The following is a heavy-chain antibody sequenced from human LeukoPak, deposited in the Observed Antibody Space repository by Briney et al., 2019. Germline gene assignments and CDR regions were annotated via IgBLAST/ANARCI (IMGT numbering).Heavy chain of an antibody. J-gene: IGHJ3*02. CDR2: IIPIFGTA. CDR3: ASPPGYCSSTSCNRAFDI. Sequence: SVKVSCKASGGTFSSYAISWVRQAPGQGLEWMGGIIPIFGTANYAQKFQGRVTITTDESTSTAYMELSSLRSEDTAVYYCASPPGYCSSTSCNRAFDIWGQGTMVTVSS. D-gene: IGHD2-2*01. CDR1: GGTFSSYA. V-gene: IGHV1-69*05.